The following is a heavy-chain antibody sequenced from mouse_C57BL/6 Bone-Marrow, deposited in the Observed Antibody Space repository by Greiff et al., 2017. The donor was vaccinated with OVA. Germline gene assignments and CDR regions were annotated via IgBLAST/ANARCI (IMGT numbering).Heavy chain of an antibody. J-gene: IGHJ2*01. CDR3: ARLGLYYFDY. CDR2: ISYDGSN. Sequence: EVQLVESGPGLVKPSQSLSLTCSVTGYSITSGYYWNWIRQFPGNKLEWMGYISYDGSNNYNPSLKNRISITRDTSKNQFFLKLNSVTTEDTATYYCARLGLYYFDYWGQGTTLTVSS. D-gene: IGHD2-14*01. CDR1: GYSITSGYY. V-gene: IGHV3-6*01.